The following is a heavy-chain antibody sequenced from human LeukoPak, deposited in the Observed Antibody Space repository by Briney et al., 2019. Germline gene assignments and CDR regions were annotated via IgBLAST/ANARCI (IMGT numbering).Heavy chain of an antibody. CDR3: ASSTVNYYYYGMDV. V-gene: IGHV4-30-2*02. CDR1: GGSISSGGYS. D-gene: IGHD4-17*01. Sequence: PSQTLSLTCAVSGGSISSGGYSWSWIRQPPGKGLEWIGYIYHSGSTYYNPSLKSRITISVDTSKNQFSLKLSSVTAADTAVYYCASSTVNYYYYGMDVWGKGTTVTVSS. J-gene: IGHJ6*04. CDR2: IYHSGST.